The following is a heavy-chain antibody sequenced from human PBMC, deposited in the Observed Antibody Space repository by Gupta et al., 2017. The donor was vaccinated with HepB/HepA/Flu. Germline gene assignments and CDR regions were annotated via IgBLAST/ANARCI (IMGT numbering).Heavy chain of an antibody. CDR2: ISYDGSNK. J-gene: IGHJ4*01. CDR1: GFTFSSYG. CDR3: AKDRPKEIVGATILDY. Sequence: QVQLVESGGGVVQPGRSLRLSCAASGFTFSSYGMHWVRQAQGKGLEWVAVISYDGSNKYYADSVKGRFTISRDNSKNTLYLQMNSLRAEDTAVYFCAKDRPKEIVGATILDYWGQGTLVTVSS. V-gene: IGHV3-30*18. D-gene: IGHD1-26*01.